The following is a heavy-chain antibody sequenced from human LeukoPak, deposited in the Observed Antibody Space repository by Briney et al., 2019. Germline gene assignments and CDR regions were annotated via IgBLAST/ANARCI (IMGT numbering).Heavy chain of an antibody. CDR3: ARDGQYSGSYGY. Sequence: GGSLRLSCAASGFTFSSYGMSWVRQAPGKGLEWVANIKQDGSETYYVDSVKGRFTMSRDNAKNSVYLQMNSLTAEDTAVYYCARDGQYSGSYGYWGQGTLVTVSS. CDR2: IKQDGSET. V-gene: IGHV3-7*01. J-gene: IGHJ4*02. D-gene: IGHD1-26*01. CDR1: GFTFSSYG.